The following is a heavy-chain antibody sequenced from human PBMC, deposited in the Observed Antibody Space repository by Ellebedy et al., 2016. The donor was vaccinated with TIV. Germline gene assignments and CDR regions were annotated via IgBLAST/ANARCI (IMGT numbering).Heavy chain of an antibody. CDR1: GYTFTSYD. CDR3: ARGLRGKFDY. CDR2: MNPNSANT. Sequence: AASVKVSCKASGYTFTSYDINWVRQATGQGLEWMGWMNPNSANTGYAQKFQGRLTMTTDTSISTAYMELSSLKSEDTAVYYCARGLRGKFDYWGQGTLVTVSS. V-gene: IGHV1-8*01. J-gene: IGHJ4*02.